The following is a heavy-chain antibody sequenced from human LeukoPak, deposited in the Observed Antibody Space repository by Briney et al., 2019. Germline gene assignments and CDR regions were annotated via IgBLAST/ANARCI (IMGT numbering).Heavy chain of an antibody. V-gene: IGHV4-34*01. D-gene: IGHD6-19*01. J-gene: IGHJ4*02. Sequence: SETLSLTCAVYGRSFSGYYWSWIRQPPGKGLEWIGEINHSGSTNYNPSLKSRVTISVDTSKNQFSLKLSSVTAADTAVYYCARDTGIAVAGTKAFDYWGQGTLVTVSS. CDR3: ARDTGIAVAGTKAFDY. CDR1: GRSFSGYY. CDR2: INHSGST.